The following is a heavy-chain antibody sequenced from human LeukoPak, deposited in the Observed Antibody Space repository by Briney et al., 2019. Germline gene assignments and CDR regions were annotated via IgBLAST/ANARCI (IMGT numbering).Heavy chain of an antibody. CDR3: ARVTPLMSY. CDR2: INHSGST. V-gene: IGHV4-34*01. CDR1: GGSFSGYY. Sequence: PSETLSLTCAVYGGSFSGYYWSWIRQPPGKGLEWIGEINHSGSTNYNPSLKSRVTISVDTSKNQFSLKLSSVTAADTAVYYCARVTPLMSYWGQGTLVTVSS. J-gene: IGHJ4*02. D-gene: IGHD3-16*01.